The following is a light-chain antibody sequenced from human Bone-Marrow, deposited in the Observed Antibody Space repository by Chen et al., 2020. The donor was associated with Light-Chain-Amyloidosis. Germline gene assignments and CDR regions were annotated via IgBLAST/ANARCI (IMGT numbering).Light chain of an antibody. J-gene: IGLJ3*02. Sequence: NFMLTQPHSVSESPGKTVIISCTRSSGSIATNYVQWYQQRPGSSPTTVIYEDDQRPSGVPERFSGDIDRSSNSASLTISGLKTEDEADYYCQSYQGSSQGVFGGGTKLTVL. CDR3: QSYQGSSQGV. V-gene: IGLV6-57*01. CDR2: EDD. CDR1: SGSIATNY.